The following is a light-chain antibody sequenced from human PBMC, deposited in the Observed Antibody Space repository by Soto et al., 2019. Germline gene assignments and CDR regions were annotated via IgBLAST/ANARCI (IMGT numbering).Light chain of an antibody. Sequence: QSVLTQPASVSGSPGQSITISCAGTSSDVGAFNYVSWYQQHPGKAPKLVIYEVGERPSGVSNRFSGSKPGNTASLTISGLQAEDEADYYCSSYTSSTTQVFGGGTKLTVL. CDR1: SSDVGAFNY. V-gene: IGLV2-14*01. CDR2: EVG. J-gene: IGLJ3*02. CDR3: SSYTSSTTQV.